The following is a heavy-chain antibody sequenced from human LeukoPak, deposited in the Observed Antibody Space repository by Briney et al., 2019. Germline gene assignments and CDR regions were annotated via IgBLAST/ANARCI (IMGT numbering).Heavy chain of an antibody. CDR1: GDSISSSSYY. J-gene: IGHJ4*02. CDR3: ARHGVSGTTNFDY. V-gene: IGHV4-39*01. CDR2: IYYSGRT. Sequence: KPSETLSLTCTVSGDSISSSSYYWGWIRQPPGKGLEWIGSIYYSGRTYYNPSLKSRVTISVDTSKNQFSLKLSSVTAADTAVYYCARHGVSGTTNFDYWGQGTLVTVSS. D-gene: IGHD1-7*01.